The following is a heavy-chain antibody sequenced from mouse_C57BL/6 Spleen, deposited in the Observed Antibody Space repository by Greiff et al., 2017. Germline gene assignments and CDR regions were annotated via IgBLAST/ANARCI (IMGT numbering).Heavy chain of an antibody. CDR1: GYTFTDYY. CDR2: IYPGSGNT. V-gene: IGHV1-76*01. J-gene: IGHJ1*03. D-gene: IGHD2-4*01. CDR3: ARCDYDYDGDFDV. Sequence: VKLQQSGAELVRPGASVKLSCKASGYTFTDYYINWVKQRPGQGLEWIARIYPGSGNTYYNEKFKGKATLTAEKSSSTAYMQISSLTSEDSAVYFCARCDYDYDGDFDVWGTGTTVTVSS.